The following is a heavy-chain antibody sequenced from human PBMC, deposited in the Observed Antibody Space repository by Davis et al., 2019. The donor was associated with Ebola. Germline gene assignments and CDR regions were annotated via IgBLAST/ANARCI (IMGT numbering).Heavy chain of an antibody. CDR3: ARLVGATSPYFDY. D-gene: IGHD1-26*01. V-gene: IGHV4-4*02. CDR2: IYYSGST. CDR1: GGSISSSNW. Sequence: MPSETLSLTCAVSGGSISSSNWWSWVRQPPGKGLEWIGSIYYSGSTYYKPSLKSRVTISVDTSKNQFSLKLSSVTAADTAVYYCARLVGATSPYFDYWGQGTLVTVSS. J-gene: IGHJ4*02.